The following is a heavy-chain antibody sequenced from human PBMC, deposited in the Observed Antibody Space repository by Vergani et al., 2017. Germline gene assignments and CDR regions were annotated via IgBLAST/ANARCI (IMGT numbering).Heavy chain of an antibody. V-gene: IGHV3-23*01. Sequence: EVQLLQSGGGVIQPGGSVRLSCAASGFTFSACPMTWVRQAPGEGLEWVSAISARYPSTYYADSVKGRFTISRDNSKNMLYLQMNSLRAEDTAVYYCARLSYDTTPYLQRGYDCWGQGTLVSVSS. CDR3: ARLSYDTTPYLQRGYDC. CDR2: ISARYPST. J-gene: IGHJ4*02. D-gene: IGHD3-22*01. CDR1: GFTFSACP.